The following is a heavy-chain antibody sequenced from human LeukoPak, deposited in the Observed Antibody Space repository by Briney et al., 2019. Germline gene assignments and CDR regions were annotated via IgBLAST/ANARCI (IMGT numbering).Heavy chain of an antibody. CDR1: GGPISSYH. V-gene: IGHV4-59*01. CDR2: ISYTGNT. CDR3: ARGDKVGAFIFNL. D-gene: IGHD1-26*01. J-gene: IGHJ1*01. Sequence: PSETLSLPCTVSGGPISSYHWSWIRQPPGKGLEWIGYISYTGNTNYNPSLKSRVTISVDTSKNQFSLKLSSVTAADSALYYCARGDKVGAFIFNLWGQGTLVTVSS.